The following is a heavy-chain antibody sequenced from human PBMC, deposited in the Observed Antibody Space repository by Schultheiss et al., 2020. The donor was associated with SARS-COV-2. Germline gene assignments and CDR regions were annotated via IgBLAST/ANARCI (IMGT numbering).Heavy chain of an antibody. CDR1: GFTFSGAA. D-gene: IGHD2-2*01. Sequence: GGSLRLSCEASGFTFSGAAIHWVRQASGKGLEWISYISSSADTIYYADSVKGRFSISRDNSKNTLYLQMSSLRVEDTAVYFCASYGYCSSTTCYPSHWGQGTPVTVSS. V-gene: IGHV3-48*01. CDR3: ASYGYCSSTTCYPSH. CDR2: ISSSADTI. J-gene: IGHJ4*02.